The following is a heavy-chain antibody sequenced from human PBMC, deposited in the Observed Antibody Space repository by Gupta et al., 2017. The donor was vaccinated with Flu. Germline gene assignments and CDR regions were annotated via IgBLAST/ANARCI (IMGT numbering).Heavy chain of an antibody. V-gene: IGHV3-21*01. J-gene: IGHJ6*02. D-gene: IGHD4-17*01. Sequence: DVQLVESGGGLVKPGGSLRLSCGASGFDISNYNMNWVRQAPGKGLEWVSSITTSSSHMYYADSVKGRISISRDNAKNSLYLQMNGLRAEDTGVYFCARDPNDYGDFKYYYYGMDVWGQGTTVTVSS. CDR3: ARDPNDYGDFKYYYYGMDV. CDR2: ITTSSSHM. CDR1: GFDISNYN.